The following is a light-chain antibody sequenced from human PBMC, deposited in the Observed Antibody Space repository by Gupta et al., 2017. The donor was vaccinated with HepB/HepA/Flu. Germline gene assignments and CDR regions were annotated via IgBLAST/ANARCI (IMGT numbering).Light chain of an antibody. CDR2: DAS. J-gene: IGKJ2*01. V-gene: IGKV3-11*01. CDR3: RYRANWHT. Sequence: EIVLTQSPATLSLSPGERATLSCRASQSVANYIAWYQQKPVQAPRLLIYDASNRASGIPGRFSGRGWRTDFTRTRSSLEADDFALYYWRYRANWHTFGQGTKLEIK. CDR1: QSVANY.